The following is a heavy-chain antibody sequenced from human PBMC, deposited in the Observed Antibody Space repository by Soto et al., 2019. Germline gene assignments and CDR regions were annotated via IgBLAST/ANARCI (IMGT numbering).Heavy chain of an antibody. CDR3: ARDRENRQLVRGGYYYYYYMDV. CDR1: GGSISSYY. J-gene: IGHJ6*03. Sequence: QVQLQESGPGLVKPSETLSLTCTVSGGSISSYYWSWIRQPPGKGLGWIGYIYYSGSTNYNPSLKSRVTISVDTSKNQFSLKLSSVTAADTAVYYCARDRENRQLVRGGYYYYYYMDVWGKGTTVTVSS. D-gene: IGHD6-6*01. V-gene: IGHV4-59*01. CDR2: IYYSGST.